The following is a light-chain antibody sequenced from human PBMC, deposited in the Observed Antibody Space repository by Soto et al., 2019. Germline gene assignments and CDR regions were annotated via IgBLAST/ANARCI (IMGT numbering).Light chain of an antibody. J-gene: IGKJ1*01. V-gene: IGKV1-5*01. CDR2: DAS. CDR3: QQSSEATWT. Sequence: DIQMTQSPSTLSASVGDRVTITCRASQSISSWLAWYQQKPGKAPKLLIYDASSLESGVPSRFSGSGSGTEFTLTISSLQPEDFATYYCQQSSEATWTFGQGTKVEIK. CDR1: QSISSW.